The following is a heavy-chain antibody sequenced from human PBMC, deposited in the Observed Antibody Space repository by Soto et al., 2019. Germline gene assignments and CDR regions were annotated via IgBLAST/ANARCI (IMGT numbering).Heavy chain of an antibody. V-gene: IGHV4-59*01. CDR1: GGSISSYY. CDR2: IYYSGST. Sequence: SETLSLTCTVSGGSISSYYWSWIRQPPGKGLEWIGYIYYSGSTNYNPSLKSRVTISVDTSKNQFSLKLSSVTAADTAVYYCATSGWYSNEYFQHWGQGTLVTVSS. CDR3: ATSGWYSNEYFQH. D-gene: IGHD6-19*01. J-gene: IGHJ1*01.